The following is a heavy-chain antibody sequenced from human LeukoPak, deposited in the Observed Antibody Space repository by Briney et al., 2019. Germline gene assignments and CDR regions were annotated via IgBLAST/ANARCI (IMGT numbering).Heavy chain of an antibody. Sequence: PGGSVRLSCTTSGFNFRAYWRGWVRKAQGKGLEWVANINQHGSKENYVDSVKGRFTISRDNAKNSIYLQMNSLRAEDTAVSYCARWEMGRAVAGTEANWFDPWGQGTLVTVSS. CDR1: GFNFRAYW. V-gene: IGHV3-7*01. CDR2: INQHGSKE. D-gene: IGHD6-19*01. CDR3: ARWEMGRAVAGTEANWFDP. J-gene: IGHJ5*02.